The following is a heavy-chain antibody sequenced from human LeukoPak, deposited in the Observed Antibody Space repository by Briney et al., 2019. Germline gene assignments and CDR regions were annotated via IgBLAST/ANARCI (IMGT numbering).Heavy chain of an antibody. V-gene: IGHV3-7*03. Sequence: GGSLRLSCAASGFTFSSYWMSWVRQAPGKGPEWVANIKKDGSEQYYVDSVKGRFTISRDNSKNTLYLQMNSLRAEDTAVYYCLYYYDSSGRKKEYYFDYWGQGTLVTVSS. CDR1: GFTFSSYW. J-gene: IGHJ4*02. D-gene: IGHD3-22*01. CDR3: LYYYDSSGRKKEYYFDY. CDR2: IKKDGSEQ.